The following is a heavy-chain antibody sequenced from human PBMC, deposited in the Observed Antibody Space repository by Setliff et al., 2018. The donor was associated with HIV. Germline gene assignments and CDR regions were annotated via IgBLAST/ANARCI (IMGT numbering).Heavy chain of an antibody. Sequence: PSETLSLTCSVYGGSVSSGNFYWSWIRQPAGRGLEWIGRIYASGNTNYNPSLKSRVTISVDTSKNQFSLKLNSVTAADTAVYYCARFSNTLNWFDPWGQGTLVTVSS. CDR1: GGSVSSGNFY. CDR3: ARFSNTLNWFDP. D-gene: IGHD4-4*01. CDR2: IYASGNT. V-gene: IGHV4-61*02. J-gene: IGHJ5*02.